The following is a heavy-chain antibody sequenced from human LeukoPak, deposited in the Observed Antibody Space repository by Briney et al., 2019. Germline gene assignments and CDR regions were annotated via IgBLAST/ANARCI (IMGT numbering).Heavy chain of an antibody. CDR2: IYYSGST. D-gene: IGHD3-10*01. CDR3: ARVVYCGSGSPHYYGMDV. Sequence: SETLSLTCTVSGGSISSYYWSWIRQPPGKRLEWIGYIYYSGSTNYNPSLKSRVTISVDTSKNQFSLKLSSVTAADTAVYYCARVVYCGSGSPHYYGMDVWGQGTTVTVSS. J-gene: IGHJ6*02. V-gene: IGHV4-59*01. CDR1: GGSISSYY.